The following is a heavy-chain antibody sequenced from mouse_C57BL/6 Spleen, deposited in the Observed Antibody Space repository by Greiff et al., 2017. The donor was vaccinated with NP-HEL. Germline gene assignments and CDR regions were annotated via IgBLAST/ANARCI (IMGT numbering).Heavy chain of an antibody. CDR3: ARRGYSNYGFYYVDY. Sequence: QVQLQQSGPELVKPGASVKISCKASGYAFSSSWMNWVKQRPGKGLEWIGRIYPGDGDTTYNGKFKGKATLTADKSSSTAYMQLSSLTSEDSAVYFCARRGYSNYGFYYVDYWGQGTTLTVSS. V-gene: IGHV1-82*01. J-gene: IGHJ2*01. CDR1: GYAFSSSW. CDR2: IYPGDGDT. D-gene: IGHD2-5*01.